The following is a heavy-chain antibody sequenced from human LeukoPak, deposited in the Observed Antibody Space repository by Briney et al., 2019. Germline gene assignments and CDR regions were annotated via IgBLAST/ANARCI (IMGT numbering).Heavy chain of an antibody. Sequence: GGSLRLSCAASGFSLSSFWMSWVRQTPGKGLEWVANIKQDGSEKYYVDSVKGLFTISRDNAKNSLYLEMNSLRAEDTAVYYCAKDRGYCSSTSCYFLDYWGQGTLVTVSS. CDR2: IKQDGSEK. J-gene: IGHJ4*02. D-gene: IGHD2-2*01. CDR1: GFSLSSFW. CDR3: AKDRGYCSSTSCYFLDY. V-gene: IGHV3-7*03.